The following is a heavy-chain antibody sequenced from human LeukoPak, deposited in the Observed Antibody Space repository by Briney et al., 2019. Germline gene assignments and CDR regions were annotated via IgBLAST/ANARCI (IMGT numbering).Heavy chain of an antibody. J-gene: IGHJ3*02. CDR3: AKFISNGFDI. V-gene: IGHV3-23*01. D-gene: IGHD3-10*01. CDR1: GFTFSSYA. CDR2: ISGSGGNT. Sequence: GGSLRLSCAASGFTFSSYAMSWVRQAPGKGLEWVSSISGSGGNTYYADSVKGRFTISRDNSKNTLYLQMNSLRAEDAAVYYCAKFISNGFDIWGQGTMVTVSS.